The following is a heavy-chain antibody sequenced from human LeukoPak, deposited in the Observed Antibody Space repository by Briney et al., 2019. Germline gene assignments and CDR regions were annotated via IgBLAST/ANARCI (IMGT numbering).Heavy chain of an antibody. Sequence: GGSLRLSCAASGFTFSSYAMSWVRQAPGKGLEWVAVISYDGSNKYYADSVKGRFTISRDNSKNTVYLQMDSLRAEDTAVYYCATWFGELLSRLYDDAFDIWGQETMVTVSS. CDR1: GFTFSSYA. J-gene: IGHJ3*02. D-gene: IGHD3-10*01. CDR2: ISYDGSNK. CDR3: ATWFGELLSRLYDDAFDI. V-gene: IGHV3-30-3*01.